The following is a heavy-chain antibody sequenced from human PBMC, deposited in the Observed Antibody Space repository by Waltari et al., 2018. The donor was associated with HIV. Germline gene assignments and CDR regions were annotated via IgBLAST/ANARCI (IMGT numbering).Heavy chain of an antibody. J-gene: IGHJ6*02. V-gene: IGHV4-59*01. CDR2: IYYSGST. Sequence: QVQLQESGPGLVKPSETLSLTCTVSGGSISSYYWSWIRQPPGKGLEWIGYIYYSGSTNYNPTLKGRVTISVDTSKNQFSLKLSSVTAADTAVYYCARVPYSGSYRGYYYYYGMDVWGQGTTVTVSS. D-gene: IGHD1-26*01. CDR1: GGSISSYY. CDR3: ARVPYSGSYRGYYYYYGMDV.